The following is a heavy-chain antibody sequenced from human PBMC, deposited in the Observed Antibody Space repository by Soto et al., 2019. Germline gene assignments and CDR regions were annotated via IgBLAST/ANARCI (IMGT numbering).Heavy chain of an antibody. V-gene: IGHV4-39*01. CDR1: GGSISSSSYY. CDR2: IYYSGST. D-gene: IGHD6-6*01. J-gene: IGHJ5*02. CDR3: AGRGGMAARRLFDP. Sequence: SQTLSLTCAVSGGSISSSSYYWCWIRQPPGKGLEWIGSIYYSGSTYYNPSLKSRVTISVDTSKSQFSLKLSSVTAADTAVYYCAGRGGMAARRLFDPWGQGTLVTVSS.